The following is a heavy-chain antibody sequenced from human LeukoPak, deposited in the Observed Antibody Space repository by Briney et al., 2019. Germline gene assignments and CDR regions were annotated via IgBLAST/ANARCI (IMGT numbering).Heavy chain of an antibody. J-gene: IGHJ4*02. D-gene: IGHD1-26*01. V-gene: IGHV1-18*01. Sequence: ASVKVSCKASGYTFTSYGISWVRRAPGQGLEWMGWISAYNGNTNYAQKLQGRVTMTTDTSTSTAYMELRSLRSDDTAVYYCARDPSIVGATGLDYWGQGTLVTVSS. CDR3: ARDPSIVGATGLDY. CDR2: ISAYNGNT. CDR1: GYTFTSYG.